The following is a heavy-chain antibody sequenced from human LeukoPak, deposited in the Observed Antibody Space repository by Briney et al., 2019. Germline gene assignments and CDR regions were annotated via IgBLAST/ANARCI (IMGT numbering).Heavy chain of an antibody. J-gene: IGHJ4*02. CDR3: VRGAPFDY. CDR1: GLSFYRHW. D-gene: IGHD1-26*01. Sequence: GGSLSLFCAAPGLSFYRHWEYELRQAPGKGLVWVSRINSDGTSTNYADSVKGRFTISRDNAKNMLYLQMNSLRVDNTAVYYCVRGAPFDYSGQGTLVTVSS. CDR2: INSDGTST. V-gene: IGHV3-74*01.